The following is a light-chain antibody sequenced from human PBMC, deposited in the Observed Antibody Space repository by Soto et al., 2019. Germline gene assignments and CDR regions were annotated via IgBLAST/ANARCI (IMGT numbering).Light chain of an antibody. Sequence: IVLTQSPGTLSLSPGERATLSCRASQGIXSSYKAWYQQKPGQATRLLIYDASNRASGIPARFSGSGCGTDFTITISRLEPEDLEVYYCQQRSYSLTFGQGTKVDIK. CDR1: QGIXSSY. J-gene: IGKJ1*01. CDR3: QQRSYSLT. V-gene: IGKV3D-11*01. CDR2: DAS.